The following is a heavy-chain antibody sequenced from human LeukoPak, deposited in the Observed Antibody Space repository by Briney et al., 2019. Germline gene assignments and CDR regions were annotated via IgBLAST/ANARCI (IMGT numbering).Heavy chain of an antibody. J-gene: IGHJ4*02. D-gene: IGHD3-22*01. CDR3: ARHFPFDSTGLLDY. CDR1: GGSFSGYY. CDR2: IYSSGST. V-gene: IGHV4-59*08. Sequence: SETLSLTCAVYGGSFSGYYWSWIRQPPGKGLEWIGYIYSSGSTNYNPSLKSRVTISVDTSKNQFSLKLSSVTAADTAVYYCARHFPFDSTGLLDYWGQGTLVTVSS.